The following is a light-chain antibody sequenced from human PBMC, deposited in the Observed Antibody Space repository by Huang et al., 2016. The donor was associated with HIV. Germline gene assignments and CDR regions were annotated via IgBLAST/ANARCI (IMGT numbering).Light chain of an antibody. J-gene: IGKJ2*01. Sequence: DVVMTQSPLSLPVTLGQPASISCRSSQSLEYSDGNTYLTWFQQRPGQSPRRLFYKVSNRDSGVPDRFSGSGSGTDFTLKISRVEAEDVGVYYCMQGTHWLHTFGQGTKLEIK. CDR1: QSLEYSDGNTY. CDR3: MQGTHWLHT. CDR2: KVS. V-gene: IGKV2-30*01.